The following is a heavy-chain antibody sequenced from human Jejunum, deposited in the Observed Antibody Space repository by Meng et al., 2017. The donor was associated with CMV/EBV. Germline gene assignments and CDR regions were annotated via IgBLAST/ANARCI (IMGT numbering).Heavy chain of an antibody. CDR1: GFVFSTYS. D-gene: IGHD6-13*01. V-gene: IGHV3-21*01. CDR2: ISSSSSYI. CDR3: TGQKRGVAGRGTSDY. Sequence: GFVFSTYSMNWVRQAPGKGLEWVSFISSSSSYIYYADSVKGRFTISRDNAKNSLFLQMNSLGDDDTAIFYCTGQKRGVAGRGTSDYWGQGTLVTVSS. J-gene: IGHJ4*02.